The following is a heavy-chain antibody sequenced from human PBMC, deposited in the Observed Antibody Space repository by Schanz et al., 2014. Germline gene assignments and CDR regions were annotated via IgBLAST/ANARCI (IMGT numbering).Heavy chain of an antibody. V-gene: IGHV1-18*01. CDR1: GYTFTSYG. J-gene: IGHJ4*02. D-gene: IGHD3-3*01. CDR3: ARSAGRYFWSSYYTRFDH. CDR2: ISAYNGNT. Sequence: QVQLVQSGAEVKKPGASVKVSCKASGYTFTSYGISWVRQAPGQGLEWMGWISAYNGNTKYPQKLQGRVTMTTDTSTSTVYMEMRSLRSDDTPVYYCARSAGRYFWSSYYTRFDHWGQGTLVTVSS.